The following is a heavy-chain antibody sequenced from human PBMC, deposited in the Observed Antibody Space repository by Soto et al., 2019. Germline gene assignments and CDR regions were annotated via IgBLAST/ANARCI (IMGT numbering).Heavy chain of an antibody. CDR1: GVSISSYY. CDR2: IYYSGST. Sequence: SETLSLTCTVSGVSISSYYWIWIRQPPGKGLEWIGYIYYSGSTNYNPSLKSRVTISVDTSKNQFSLKLSSVTAADTAVYYCARRWGRTFDYWGQGTLVTVS. J-gene: IGHJ4*02. CDR3: ARRWGRTFDY. D-gene: IGHD7-27*01. V-gene: IGHV4-59*08.